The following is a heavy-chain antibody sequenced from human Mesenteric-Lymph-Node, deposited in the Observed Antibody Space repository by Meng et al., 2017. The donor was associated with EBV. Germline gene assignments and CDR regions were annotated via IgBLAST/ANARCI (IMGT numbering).Heavy chain of an antibody. V-gene: IGHV4-39*07. J-gene: IGHJ4*02. Sequence: QIQRQDSGPGLVTPSETLSPTCTISGGSISSSSYYWCWSRQPPGKGLEWIGSVYYSGSSYYNPSLKSRVTISVDPSKNQFSLKVNSVTAADSAVYYCARDFGYGSGLFDNWGRGTLVTASS. CDR3: ARDFGYGSGLFDN. D-gene: IGHD3-10*01. CDR2: VYYSGSS. CDR1: GGSISSSSYY.